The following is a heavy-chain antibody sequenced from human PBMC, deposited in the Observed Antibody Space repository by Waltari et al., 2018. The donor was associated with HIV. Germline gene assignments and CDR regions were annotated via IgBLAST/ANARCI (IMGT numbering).Heavy chain of an antibody. CDR1: GFTVSSNY. V-gene: IGHV3-53*01. Sequence: EVQLVESGGGLIQPGGSLRLSCAASGFTVSSNYMSWVRQAPGEGLEWVSVIYSGGSTYYADSVKGRFTISRDNSKNTLYLQMNSLRAEDTAVYYCARGGAAAGTLTFDYWGQGTLVTVSS. CDR3: ARGGAAAGTLTFDY. J-gene: IGHJ4*02. CDR2: IYSGGST. D-gene: IGHD6-13*01.